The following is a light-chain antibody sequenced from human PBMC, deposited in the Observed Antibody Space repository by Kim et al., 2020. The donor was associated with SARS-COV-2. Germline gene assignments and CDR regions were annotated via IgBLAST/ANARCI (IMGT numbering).Light chain of an antibody. CDR1: SSDVGGYNY. CDR3: SSYTSSIPYV. Sequence: QYALTQPASVSGSPGQSITISCTGTSSDVGGYNYVSWYQQHPGKAPKLMIYDVSNRHSGVSNRFSGSKSGNTASLTISGLQAEDEADYYCSSYTSSIPYVFGTGTKVSVL. V-gene: IGLV2-14*03. CDR2: DVS. J-gene: IGLJ1*01.